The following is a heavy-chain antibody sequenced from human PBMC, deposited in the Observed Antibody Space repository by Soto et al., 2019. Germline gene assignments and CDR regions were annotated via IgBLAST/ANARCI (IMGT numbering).Heavy chain of an antibody. Sequence: SETLSLTCTVSGGSISSGDYYWSWIRQPPGKGLEWIGYIYYSGSTYYNPSLKCRVTISVDTSKNQFSLKLSSVTAADTAVYYCAREEKIATFITMVRGVSDAFDIWGQGTMVTVSS. CDR1: GGSISSGDYY. D-gene: IGHD3-10*01. V-gene: IGHV4-30-4*01. CDR3: AREEKIATFITMVRGVSDAFDI. J-gene: IGHJ3*02. CDR2: IYYSGST.